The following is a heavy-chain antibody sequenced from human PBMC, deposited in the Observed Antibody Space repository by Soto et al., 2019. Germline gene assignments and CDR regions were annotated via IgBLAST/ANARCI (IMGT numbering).Heavy chain of an antibody. Sequence: QVQLVGSGGGVVQPGTSLRLSCAASGFTFSIYAMHWVRQAPEKGLEWVAVISSAGTNKNHADSVRGRFSISRDNSNNMLQLPMDKMIVDERAVDYCVRNNMEAGMVQFDYWGQGTLVTVSS. D-gene: IGHD2-8*01. J-gene: IGHJ4*02. CDR1: GFTFSIYA. CDR3: VRNNMEAGMVQFDY. CDR2: ISSAGTNK. V-gene: IGHV3-30-3*01.